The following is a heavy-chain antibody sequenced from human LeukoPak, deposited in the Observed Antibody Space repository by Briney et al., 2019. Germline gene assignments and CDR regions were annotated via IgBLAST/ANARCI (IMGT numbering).Heavy chain of an antibody. D-gene: IGHD3-22*01. J-gene: IGHJ4*02. CDR1: GGTFSSYA. CDR2: IIPILGIA. CDR3: ARGSLSGDSSGYYVY. V-gene: IGHV1-69*04. Sequence: GASVKVSCKASGGTFSSYAISWVRQAPGQGLEWMGRIIPILGIANYAQKFQGRVTITADKSTSTAYMELSSLRSEDTAVYYCARGSLSGDSSGYYVYWGQGTLVTVSS.